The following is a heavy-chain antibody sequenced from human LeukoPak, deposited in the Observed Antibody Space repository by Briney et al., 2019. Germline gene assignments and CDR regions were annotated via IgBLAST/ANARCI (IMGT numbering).Heavy chain of an antibody. CDR3: ARDLPPDSSSSWYQNYYYMDV. J-gene: IGHJ6*03. Sequence: PSETLSLTCSVSGGSISSGDYYWSWIRQPPGKGLEGIGYIYYTGSTYYNPSLKSRVTISVDTSKNQFSLKLSSVTAADTAVYYCARDLPPDSSSSWYQNYYYMDVWGKGTTVTVSS. CDR1: GGSISSGDYY. D-gene: IGHD6-13*01. CDR2: IYYTGST. V-gene: IGHV4-30-4*02.